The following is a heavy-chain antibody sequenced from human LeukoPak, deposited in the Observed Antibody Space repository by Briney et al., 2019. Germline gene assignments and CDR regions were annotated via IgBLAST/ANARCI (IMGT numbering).Heavy chain of an antibody. J-gene: IGHJ4*02. CDR3: ARLEYYYVSGNYYKLFDY. CDR2: ISYDGSNK. V-gene: IGHV3-30*03. CDR1: GFTFSRHD. D-gene: IGHD3-10*01. Sequence: GGSLRLSCVASGFTFSRHDMNWVRQAPGKGLEWVAVISYDGSNKYYADSVKGRFTISRDNSKNTLYLQMNSLRTEDTAVYYCARLEYYYVSGNYYKLFDYWGQGTLVTVCS.